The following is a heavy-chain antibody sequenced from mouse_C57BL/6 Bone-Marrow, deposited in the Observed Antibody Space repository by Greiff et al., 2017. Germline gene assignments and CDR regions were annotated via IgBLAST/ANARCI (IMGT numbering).Heavy chain of an antibody. Sequence: QVQLQQSGAELVRPGTSVKVSCKASGYAFTNYLIEWVKQRPGQGLEWIGVINPGSGGTNYNEKFKGKATLTADKSSSTAYMQLSSLTSEDSAVXFCAREEGLLRFDYWGQGTTLTVSS. D-gene: IGHD2-3*01. CDR2: INPGSGGT. CDR1: GYAFTNYL. CDR3: AREEGLLRFDY. V-gene: IGHV1-54*01. J-gene: IGHJ2*01.